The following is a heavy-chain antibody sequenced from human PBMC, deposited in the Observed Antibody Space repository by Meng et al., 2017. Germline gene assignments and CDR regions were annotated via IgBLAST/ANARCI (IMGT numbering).Heavy chain of an antibody. CDR2: IIPIFGTA. V-gene: IGHV1-69*06. CDR1: GGTFSSYA. Sequence: SVKVSCKASGGTFSSYAISWVRQAPGQGLEWMGGIIPIFGTANYAQKFQGRVTITADKSTSTAYMELSSLRSEDTAVYYCARVSEEVVPSDDAFDIWGQGTMVTV. D-gene: IGHD3-22*01. CDR3: ARVSEEVVPSDDAFDI. J-gene: IGHJ3*02.